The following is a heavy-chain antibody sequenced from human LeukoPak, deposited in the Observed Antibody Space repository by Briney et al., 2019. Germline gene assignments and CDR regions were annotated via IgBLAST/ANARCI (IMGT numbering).Heavy chain of an antibody. CDR1: GFTFNNYV. V-gene: IGHV3-23*01. J-gene: IGHJ4*02. D-gene: IGHD6-6*01. CDR2: ITDSSTST. Sequence: GGSLRLFCAAAGFTFNNYVMNWVRQTPGKGLEWVSAITDSSTSTYYADSVKGRFTISRHNSKNTLYLQMNSLRAEDTAVYYCAKEIGSSSRGYFDYWGQGTLVTVSS. CDR3: AKEIGSSSRGYFDY.